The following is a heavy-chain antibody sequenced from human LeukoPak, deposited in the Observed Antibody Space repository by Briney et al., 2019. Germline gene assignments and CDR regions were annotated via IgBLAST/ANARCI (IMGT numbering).Heavy chain of an antibody. CDR2: ISGGSGNR. J-gene: IGHJ5*02. CDR3: AKAATVTTLADWFDP. V-gene: IGHV3-23*01. Sequence: GRSLTLSCAASGFTFKDYAMTWVRQAPGKGLEWVSGISGGSGNRDYGDSVKGRFTISRDNSKNTLYLQMNSLRAEDTAVYYCAKAATVTTLADWFDPWGQGTLVTVSS. D-gene: IGHD4-17*01. CDR1: GFTFKDYA.